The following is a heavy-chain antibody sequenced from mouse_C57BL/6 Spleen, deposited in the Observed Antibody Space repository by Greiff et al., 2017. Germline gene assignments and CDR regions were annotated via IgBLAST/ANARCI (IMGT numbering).Heavy chain of an antibody. CDR3: ARGGDSSGLYYFDY. J-gene: IGHJ2*01. V-gene: IGHV1-75*01. D-gene: IGHD3-2*02. CDR2: IFPGSGST. Sequence: QVQLKESGPELVKPGASVKISCKASGYTFTDYYINWVKQRPGQGLEWIGWIFPGSGSTYYNEKFKGKATLTVDKSSSTAYMLLSSLTSEDSAVYFCARGGDSSGLYYFDYWGQGTTLTVSS. CDR1: GYTFTDYY.